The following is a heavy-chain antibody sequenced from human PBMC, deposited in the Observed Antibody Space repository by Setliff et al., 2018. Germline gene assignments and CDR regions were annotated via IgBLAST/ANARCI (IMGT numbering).Heavy chain of an antibody. D-gene: IGHD3-22*01. CDR2: IHFSGST. Sequence: SETLSLTCRVSGGSIGSHYWSWIRLAPGKGLEWIGYIHFSGSTDYNPSLKSRVTMSMDTSKNHFSLKLTSLTAADTAVYYCAREQGRSYYDSSGFDSWGQGTLVTVSS. J-gene: IGHJ4*02. CDR1: GGSIGSHY. V-gene: IGHV4-59*11. CDR3: AREQGRSYYDSSGFDS.